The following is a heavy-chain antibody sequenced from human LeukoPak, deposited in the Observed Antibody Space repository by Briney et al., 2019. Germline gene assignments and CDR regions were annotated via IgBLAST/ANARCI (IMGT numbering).Heavy chain of an antibody. CDR2: IDPNSGDT. D-gene: IGHD3-16*01. CDR3: ATFTAPRNAFDL. CDR1: GHSFNAYY. Sequence: ASMKVPCKASGHSFNAYYIHWVRQAPGQGLQWMGRIDPNSGDTKYTQKFQGRVSMTRDTSISTAYMELSRLTSDDTAVYYCATFTAPRNAFDLWGQGTMVTVSS. J-gene: IGHJ3*01. V-gene: IGHV1-2*06.